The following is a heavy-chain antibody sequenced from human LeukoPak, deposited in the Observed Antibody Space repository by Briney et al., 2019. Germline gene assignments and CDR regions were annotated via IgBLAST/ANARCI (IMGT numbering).Heavy chain of an antibody. Sequence: GGSLRLSCAASGFTFSSYGMHWVRQAPGKGLEWAAVIWYDGSNKYYADSVKGRFTISRDNSKNTLYLQMNSLRTEDTAVYYCAKGAGQLDWYGGPDYWGQGTLVTVSS. CDR3: AKGAGQLDWYGGPDY. CDR1: GFTFSSYG. D-gene: IGHD3/OR15-3a*01. CDR2: IWYDGSNK. J-gene: IGHJ4*02. V-gene: IGHV3-33*06.